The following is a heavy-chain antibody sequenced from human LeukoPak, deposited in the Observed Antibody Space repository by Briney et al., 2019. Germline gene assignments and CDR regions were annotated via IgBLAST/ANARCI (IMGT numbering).Heavy chain of an antibody. CDR2: ISSSSSYI. J-gene: IGHJ4*02. D-gene: IGHD4-17*01. V-gene: IGHV3-21*01. Sequence: GGSLRLSCAASGFTFSSYSMNWVRQAPGKGLEWVSSISSSSSYIYYADSVKGRFTISRDNAKNSLYPQMNSLRAEDTAVYYCAREPDYGDYAPFDYWGQGTLVTVSS. CDR3: AREPDYGDYAPFDY. CDR1: GFTFSSYS.